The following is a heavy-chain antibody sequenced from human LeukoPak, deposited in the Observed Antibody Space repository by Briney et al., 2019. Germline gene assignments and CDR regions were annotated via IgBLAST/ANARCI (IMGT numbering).Heavy chain of an antibody. CDR1: GGSISSSSYY. Sequence: SETLSLTCTVSGGSISSSSYYWGWIRQPPGKGLEWIGSIYYSGSTYYNPSLKSRVTISVDTSKNQFSLKLSSVTAADTAVYYCAKDCYIAAAGGDYWGQGTLVTVSS. V-gene: IGHV4-39*07. CDR2: IYYSGST. CDR3: AKDCYIAAAGGDY. D-gene: IGHD6-13*01. J-gene: IGHJ4*02.